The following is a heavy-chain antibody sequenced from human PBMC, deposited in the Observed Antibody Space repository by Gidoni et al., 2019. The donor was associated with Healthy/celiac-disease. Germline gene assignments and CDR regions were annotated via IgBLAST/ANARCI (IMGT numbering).Heavy chain of an antibody. CDR3: ARDGGGRNYYYYGMDV. CDR1: GFTFSSYS. D-gene: IGHD2-15*01. CDR2: ISSRSSTI. V-gene: IGHV3-48*04. J-gene: IGHJ6*02. Sequence: EVQLVESGGGLVQPGGSLRLSCAASGFTFSSYSMNWVRQAPGKGLEWVSYISSRSSTIYYADSVKGRFTISRDNAKNSLYLQMNSLRAEDTAVYYCARDGGGRNYYYYGMDVWGQGTTVTVSS.